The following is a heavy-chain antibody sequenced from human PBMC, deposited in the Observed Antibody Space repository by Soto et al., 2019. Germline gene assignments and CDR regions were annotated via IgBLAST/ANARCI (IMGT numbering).Heavy chain of an antibody. CDR1: GFTFSSYG. V-gene: IGHV3-23*01. D-gene: IGHD3-3*01. CDR3: AKDYDFWSGPIDF. CDR2: ISGSGGST. Sequence: GALRISCAAAGFTFSSYGMTPVRQATGKGLEWVSGISGSGGSTYYAESVKGRFTISRDNSKNTLYLQMNSLRAADTAVYYCAKDYDFWSGPIDFWGQGTLVTVSS. J-gene: IGHJ4*02.